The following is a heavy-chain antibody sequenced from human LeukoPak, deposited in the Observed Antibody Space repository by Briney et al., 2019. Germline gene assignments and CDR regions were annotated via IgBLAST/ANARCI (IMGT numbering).Heavy chain of an antibody. V-gene: IGHV4-30-4*01. J-gene: IGHJ4*02. CDR1: GGSISSGDYY. CDR3: AAHIVVVPVATVDY. CDR2: IYYSEST. D-gene: IGHD2-2*01. Sequence: SETLSLTCTVSGGSISSGDYYWSWIRQPPGKGLEWIGYIYYSESTYYNPSLKSRVTISVDTSKNQFSLKLSSVTAADTAVYYCAAHIVVVPVATVDYWGQGTLVTVSS.